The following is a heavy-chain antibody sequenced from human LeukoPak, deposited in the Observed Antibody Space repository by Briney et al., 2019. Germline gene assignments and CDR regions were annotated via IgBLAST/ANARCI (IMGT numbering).Heavy chain of an antibody. CDR2: ISSSSSTI. D-gene: IGHD1-7*01. J-gene: IGHJ6*03. CDR3: ARDPWGSTLELRFHYYYMDV. CDR1: GFTFSSYS. Sequence: PGGSLRLSCAASGFTFSSYSMNWVRQAPGKGLEWVSYISSSSSTIYYADSVKGRFTISRDNAKNSLYLQMNSLRAEDTAVYYCARDPWGSTLELRFHYYYMDVWGKGTTVTVSS. V-gene: IGHV3-48*01.